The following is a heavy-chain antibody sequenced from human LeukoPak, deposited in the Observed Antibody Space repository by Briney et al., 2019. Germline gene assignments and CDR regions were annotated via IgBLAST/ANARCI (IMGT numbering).Heavy chain of an antibody. CDR2: ISGSGGST. CDR3: AKYSCFGVVPYYYYYMDV. D-gene: IGHD3-3*01. Sequence: GGSLRLSCAASGLTFSSYAMSWVRQAPGKGLEWVSAISGSGGSTYYADSVKGRFTISRDNSKNTLYLQMNSLRAEDTAVYHCAKYSCFGVVPYYYYYMDVWGKGTTVTGSS. J-gene: IGHJ6*03. V-gene: IGHV3-23*01. CDR1: GLTFSSYA.